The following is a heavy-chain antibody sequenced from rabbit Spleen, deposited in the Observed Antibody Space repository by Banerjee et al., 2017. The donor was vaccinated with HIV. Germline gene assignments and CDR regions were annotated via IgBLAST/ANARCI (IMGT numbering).Heavy chain of an antibody. J-gene: IGHJ4*01. CDR1: GFSFSSNYY. Sequence: QSLEESGGDLVKPGASLTLTCTASGFSFSSNYYMCWVRQAPGKGLEWIACIYAGSGGSTYYASWAKGRFSISKTSSTTVTLQMTSLTAADTATYFCAREDSSGDLFNLWGPGTLVTVS. CDR2: IYAGSGGST. V-gene: IGHV1S40*01. CDR3: AREDSSGDLFNL. D-gene: IGHD4-1*01.